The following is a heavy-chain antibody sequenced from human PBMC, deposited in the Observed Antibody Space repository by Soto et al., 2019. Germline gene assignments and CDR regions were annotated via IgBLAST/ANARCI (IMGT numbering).Heavy chain of an antibody. Sequence: QVQLVESGGGVVQPGRSLRLSCAASGFSFSTYAMDWVRQAPGRGLEWVAVISYDGTNKYYTASVKGRFTISRDNSKNTLDLQMNSLRDEDTAVYYCARAEPYTSSWSGFNLWGQGNLVTVSS. CDR3: ARAEPYTSSWSGFNL. CDR1: GFSFSTYA. J-gene: IGHJ4*02. CDR2: ISYDGTNK. D-gene: IGHD6-13*01. V-gene: IGHV3-30-3*01.